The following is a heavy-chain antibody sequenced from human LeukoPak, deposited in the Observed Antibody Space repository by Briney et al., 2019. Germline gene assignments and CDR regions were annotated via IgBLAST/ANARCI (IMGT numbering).Heavy chain of an antibody. CDR3: ARVRDSSGYYVDAFDT. V-gene: IGHV4-30-4*08. J-gene: IGHJ3*02. CDR1: GGSISSGDYY. CDR2: IYYSGST. D-gene: IGHD3-22*01. Sequence: SQTLSLTCTVSGGSISSGDYYWSWIRQPPGKGLEWIGYIYYSGSTYYNPSLKSRVTISVDTSKNQFSLKLSSVTAADTAVYYCARVRDSSGYYVDAFDTWGQGTMVTVSS.